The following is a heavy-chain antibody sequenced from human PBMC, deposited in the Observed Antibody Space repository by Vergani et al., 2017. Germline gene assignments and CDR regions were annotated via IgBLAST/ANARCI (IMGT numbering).Heavy chain of an antibody. J-gene: IGHJ4*02. D-gene: IGHD6-13*01. CDR3: AKRGAAAGYYFDY. Sequence: EVQLLESGGGLVQPGGSLRLSCAASGFTFSSYAMSWVRQAPGKGLEWVSAISGRGGSTYYADSVKGRFTISRDNSKNTLYLQMNSRRAEDTAVYYCAKRGAAAGYYFDYWGQGTLVTVSS. CDR2: ISGRGGST. CDR1: GFTFSSYA. V-gene: IGHV3-23*01.